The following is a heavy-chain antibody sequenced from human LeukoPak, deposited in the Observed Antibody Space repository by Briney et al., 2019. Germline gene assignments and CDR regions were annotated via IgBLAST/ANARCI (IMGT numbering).Heavy chain of an antibody. CDR3: ATDQGYYGSGIYFDY. V-gene: IGHV3-30-3*01. D-gene: IGHD3-10*01. CDR1: GFTFSHAW. Sequence: GGSLRLSCAASGFTFSHAWMSWVRQAPGKGLEWVAVISYDGSNKYYADSVKGRFTISRDNSKNTLYLQMNSLRAEDTAVYYCATDQGYYGSGIYFDYWGQGTLVTVSS. J-gene: IGHJ4*02. CDR2: ISYDGSNK.